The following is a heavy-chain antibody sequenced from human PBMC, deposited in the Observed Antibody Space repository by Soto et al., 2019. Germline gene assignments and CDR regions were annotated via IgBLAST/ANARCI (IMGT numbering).Heavy chain of an antibody. J-gene: IGHJ5*02. V-gene: IGHV3-23*01. CDR1: GFTFSSYA. CDR2: ISGSGGST. Sequence: EVQLLESGGGLVQPGGSLRLSCAASGFTFSSYAMSWVRQAPGKGLESVSAISGSGGSTYYADSVKGRFTISRDNSKNTLYLQMNSLRAEDTAVYYCAKTFAPYYDFWSGPPFDPWGQGTLVTVSS. D-gene: IGHD3-3*01. CDR3: AKTFAPYYDFWSGPPFDP.